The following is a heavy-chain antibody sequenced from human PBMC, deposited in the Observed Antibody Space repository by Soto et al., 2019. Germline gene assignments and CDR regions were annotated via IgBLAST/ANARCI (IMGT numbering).Heavy chain of an antibody. V-gene: IGHV2-70*01. D-gene: IGHD3-22*01. CDR1: GFSLSTSGMC. CDR2: IDWDDDK. J-gene: IGHJ6*02. CDR3: ARILGYYDSSGYYYYYGMDV. Sequence: SCPTLVNPTQTLTLTCTFSGFSLSTSGMCVSWIRQPPGKALEWLALIDWDDDKYYSTSLKTRLTISKDTSKNQVVLTMTNMDPVDTATYYCARILGYYDSSGYYYYYGMDVWGQGTTVTVSS.